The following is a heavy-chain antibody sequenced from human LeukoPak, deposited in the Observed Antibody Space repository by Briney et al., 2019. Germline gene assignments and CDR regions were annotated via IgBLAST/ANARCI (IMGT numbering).Heavy chain of an antibody. CDR3: ARGINHAFDS. V-gene: IGHV3-30*02. CDR1: VFGFNSYA. CDR2: IQNDGSSK. Sequence: GGSLRLSCTESVFGFNSYAMGWVRQPPGKGLEWVAFIQNDGSSKFYADSVKGRFTVSRDDSKKTFYLQMDSLRPDDTAVYYCARGINHAFDSWGQGTLVTVSS. D-gene: IGHD1-14*01. J-gene: IGHJ4*02.